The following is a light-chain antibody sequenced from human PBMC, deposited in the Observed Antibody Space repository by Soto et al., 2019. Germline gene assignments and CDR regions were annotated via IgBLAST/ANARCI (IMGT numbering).Light chain of an antibody. Sequence: DIQMTQSPSTLSASAGDRVTITCRASQSISSWVCWDQQKPGEAPKLLIYAASSLKSGVPSRFSGSGSRTDFTLTISSLQPDDFATYYGQHYNSYSEAFGQGTKVDI. CDR3: QHYNSYSEA. CDR2: AAS. CDR1: QSISSW. J-gene: IGKJ1*01. V-gene: IGKV1-5*01.